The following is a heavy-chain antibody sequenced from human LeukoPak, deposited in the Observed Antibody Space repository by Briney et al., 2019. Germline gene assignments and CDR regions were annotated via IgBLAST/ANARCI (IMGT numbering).Heavy chain of an antibody. CDR3: ALSAGGSYPHNDGFDI. D-gene: IGHD1-26*01. CDR1: GYTFTGYY. CDR2: INPNSGGT. V-gene: IGHV1-2*02. J-gene: IGHJ3*02. Sequence: ASVTVSCKASGYTFTGYYMHWVRQAPGQGLEWMGWINPNSGGTNYAQKFQGRVTITRDMSTSTVYMDLSSLRSEDTAVYYCALSAGGSYPHNDGFDIWGQGTMVTVSS.